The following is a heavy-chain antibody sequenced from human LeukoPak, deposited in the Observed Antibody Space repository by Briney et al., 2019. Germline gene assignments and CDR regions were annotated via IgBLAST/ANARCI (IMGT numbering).Heavy chain of an antibody. CDR2: INPNSGGT. D-gene: IGHD3-3*01. J-gene: IGHJ6*02. Sequence: ASVKVSCKASGYTFTGYYMHWVRQAPGQGLEWMGRINPNSGGTNYAQKFQGRVTMTRDTSISTAYMELSRLRSEDTAVYYCATEGDFWSGYYTYYYGMDVWGQGTTVTVSS. V-gene: IGHV1-2*06. CDR3: ATEGDFWSGYYTYYYGMDV. CDR1: GYTFTGYY.